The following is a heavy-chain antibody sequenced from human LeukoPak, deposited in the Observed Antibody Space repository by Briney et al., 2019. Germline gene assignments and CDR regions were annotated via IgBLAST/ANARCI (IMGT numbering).Heavy chain of an antibody. CDR2: IYHSGST. D-gene: IGHD3-3*01. CDR1: GGSISSGGYS. Sequence: PSQTLSLTCAVSGGSISSGGYSWSWIRQPPGKGLEWIGYIYHSGSTYYNPSLKSRVTISVDRSKNQFSLKLSSVTAADTAVYYCARGGTFTIFGVVTGTGFDPWGQGTLVTVSS. CDR3: ARGGTFTIFGVVTGTGFDP. V-gene: IGHV4-30-2*01. J-gene: IGHJ5*02.